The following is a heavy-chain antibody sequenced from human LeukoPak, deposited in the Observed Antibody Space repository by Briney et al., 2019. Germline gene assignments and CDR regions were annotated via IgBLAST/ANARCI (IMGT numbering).Heavy chain of an antibody. J-gene: IGHJ4*02. D-gene: IGHD6-19*01. CDR3: ARILDSAWGELGY. Sequence: ETLSLTCAVYGGSFSGYYWSWVRQAPGKGLEWVSIISDSGANTYYADSVRGRFTISRDNSKNTLYLQMNSLRAEDTAVYYCARILDSAWGELGYWGQGTLVTVSS. CDR2: ISDSGANT. V-gene: IGHV3-66*02. CDR1: GGSFSGYY.